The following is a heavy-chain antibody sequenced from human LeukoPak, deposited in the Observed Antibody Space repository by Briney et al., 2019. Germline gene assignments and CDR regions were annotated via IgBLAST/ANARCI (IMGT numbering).Heavy chain of an antibody. J-gene: IGHJ4*02. CDR2: IWYDGSRK. D-gene: IGHD3-16*01. CDR3: VRDGGLGSDY. V-gene: IGHV3-33*01. Sequence: GGSLRLSCATSGFTFTQYGFHWVRQAPGTGLEWVALIWYDGSRKYYADSVKGRFTISRDNSMDTLYLQMNSLRAEDTALYYCVRDGGLGSDYWGQGTLVTVSS. CDR1: GFTFTQYG.